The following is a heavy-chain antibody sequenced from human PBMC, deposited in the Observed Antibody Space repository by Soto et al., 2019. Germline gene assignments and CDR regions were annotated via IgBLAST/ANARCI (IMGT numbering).Heavy chain of an antibody. CDR1: WFTFSSQT. J-gene: IGHJ4*02. D-gene: IGHD5-12*01. CDR3: AKGARDVDS. CDR2: ISSSGST. Sequence: EVQLLESGGGLVQPGGSLRLSCAASWFTFSSQTMSWVRQAPGKGLEWVSVISSSGSTSYTDSVEGRFTISKDSSKNTLYLQLNSLRVEDTAVYYCAKGARDVDSWGQGTLVTVSS. V-gene: IGHV3-23*01.